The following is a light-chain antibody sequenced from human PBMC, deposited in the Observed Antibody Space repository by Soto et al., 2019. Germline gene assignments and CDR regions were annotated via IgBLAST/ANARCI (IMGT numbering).Light chain of an antibody. J-gene: IGKJ4*01. CDR2: AAS. Sequence: DIQMTQSPSSLSASVVDRVTITFRASQSVNTYLHWYQQKAGQAPKLLIYAASNLQSGVPSRFSGSGSGTDFTLTITSLQPEDFATYYCQQSYSTPLTFGGGTKVDIK. CDR3: QQSYSTPLT. V-gene: IGKV1-39*01. CDR1: QSVNTY.